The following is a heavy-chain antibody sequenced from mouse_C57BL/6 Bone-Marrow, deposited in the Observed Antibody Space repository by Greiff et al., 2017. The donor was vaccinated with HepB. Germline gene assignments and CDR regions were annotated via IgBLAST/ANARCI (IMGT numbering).Heavy chain of an antibody. CDR3: ARITTVPHYAMDY. V-gene: IGHV1-52*01. J-gene: IGHJ4*01. CDR2: IDPSDSET. CDR1: GYTFTSYW. Sequence: QVQLQQPGAELVRPGSSVKLSCKASGYTFTSYWMHWVKQRPIQGLEWIGNIDPSDSETHYNQKFKDKATLTVDKSSSTAYMQLSSLTSEDSAVYYCARITTVPHYAMDYWGQGTSVTFSS. D-gene: IGHD1-1*01.